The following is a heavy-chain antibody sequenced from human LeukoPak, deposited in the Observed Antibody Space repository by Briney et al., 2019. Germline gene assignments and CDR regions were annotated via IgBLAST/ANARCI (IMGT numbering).Heavy chain of an antibody. J-gene: IGHJ4*02. CDR2: ISSSSDYR. V-gene: IGHV3-21*01. CDR3: ARALYDFWSGYYPIFDY. CDR1: GFXFRSYS. D-gene: IGHD3-3*01. Sequence: GGSLRLSCAASGFXFRSYSMNWVRQAPGKGLEWVSYISSSSDYRYYADSVKGRFTISRDNAKNSLYLQMSSLRAEDTAVYYCARALYDFWSGYYPIFDYWGQGTLVTVSS.